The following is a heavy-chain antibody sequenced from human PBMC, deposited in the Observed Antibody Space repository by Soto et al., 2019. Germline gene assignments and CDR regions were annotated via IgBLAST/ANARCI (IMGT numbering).Heavy chain of an antibody. Sequence: QVQVVQSGTEVKKPGASVKISCKASGYSFTAYFMHWVRQAPGQGLEWMGIVNPSGGNTNYARKFQGRVTMTWDTSTSTVYMELSSLTSDDTAVYYCARAPYSSSSFFFDYWGQGTLVTVSS. J-gene: IGHJ4*02. CDR1: GYSFTAYF. CDR3: ARAPYSSSSFFFDY. CDR2: VNPSGGNT. D-gene: IGHD6-6*01. V-gene: IGHV1-46*01.